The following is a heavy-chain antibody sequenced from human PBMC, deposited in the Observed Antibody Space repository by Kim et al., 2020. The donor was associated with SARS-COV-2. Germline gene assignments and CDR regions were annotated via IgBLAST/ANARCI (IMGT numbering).Heavy chain of an antibody. V-gene: IGHV4-59*13. CDR1: GGSISSYY. D-gene: IGHD1-20*01. Sequence: SETLSLTCTVSGGSISSYYWSWIRQPPGKGLEWIGYIYYSGSTNYNPSLKSRVTISVDTSKNQFSLKLSSVTAADTAVYYCARDITGTLPDDPWGQGTLVTVSS. CDR3: ARDITGTLPDDP. J-gene: IGHJ5*02. CDR2: IYYSGST.